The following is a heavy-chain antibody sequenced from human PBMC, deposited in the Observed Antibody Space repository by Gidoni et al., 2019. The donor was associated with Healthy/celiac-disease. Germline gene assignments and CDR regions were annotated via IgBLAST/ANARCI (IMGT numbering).Heavy chain of an antibody. V-gene: IGHV4-39*01. D-gene: IGHD3-22*01. CDR3: ARQTSTWDYDSSGEPTRAAAYFDY. CDR1: GGSISSSSYY. CDR2: IYYSGST. J-gene: IGHJ4*02. Sequence: QLQLQESGPGLVKPSETLSLTCTVSGGSISSSSYYWGWIRQPPGKGLEWIGRIYYSGSTYYNPSLKSRVTISVDTSKTQFSLKLSSVTAADTAVYYCARQTSTWDYDSSGEPTRAAAYFDYWGQGTLVTVSS.